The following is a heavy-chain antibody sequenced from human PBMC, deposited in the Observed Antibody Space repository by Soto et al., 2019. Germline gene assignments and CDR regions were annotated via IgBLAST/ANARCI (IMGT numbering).Heavy chain of an antibody. CDR1: GYSFTSYW. D-gene: IGHD6-13*01. J-gene: IGHJ3*02. CDR2: IYPGDSDT. Sequence: GGSLKISCKGSGYSFTSYWIGWGRQMPGKGLEWMGIIYPGDSDTRYSPSFQGQVTISADKSISTAYLQWSSLKASDTAMYYCARSIAAAGIASAFDIWGQGTMVTVS. CDR3: ARSIAAAGIASAFDI. V-gene: IGHV5-51*01.